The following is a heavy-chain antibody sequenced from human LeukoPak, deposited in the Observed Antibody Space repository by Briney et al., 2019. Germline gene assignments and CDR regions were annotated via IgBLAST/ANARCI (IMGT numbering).Heavy chain of an antibody. J-gene: IGHJ3*02. CDR1: RFTFSSYS. D-gene: IGHD4-11*01. V-gene: IGHV3-21*04. CDR2: ISSSSSYI. Sequence: GGSLRLSCAASRFTFSSYSMNWVRQAPGKGLEWVSSISSSSSYIYYADSVKGRFTISRDNAKNSLYLQMNSLRAEDTAVYYCARDRGTVTTEGLQYAFDIWGQGTMVTVSS. CDR3: ARDRGTVTTEGLQYAFDI.